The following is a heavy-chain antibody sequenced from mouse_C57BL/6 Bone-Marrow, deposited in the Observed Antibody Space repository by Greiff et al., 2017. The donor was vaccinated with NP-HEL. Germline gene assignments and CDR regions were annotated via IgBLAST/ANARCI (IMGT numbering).Heavy chain of an antibody. CDR2: IYPGSGST. J-gene: IGHJ2*01. Sequence: VQLQQPGAELVKPGASVKMSCKASGYTFTSYWITWVKQRPGQGLEWIGDIYPGSGSTNYNEKFKSKATLTVDTSSSTAYMQLSSLTSEDSAVYYCAREGYYGSSFLYWGQGTTLTVSS. D-gene: IGHD1-1*01. CDR3: AREGYYGSSFLY. CDR1: GYTFTSYW. V-gene: IGHV1-55*01.